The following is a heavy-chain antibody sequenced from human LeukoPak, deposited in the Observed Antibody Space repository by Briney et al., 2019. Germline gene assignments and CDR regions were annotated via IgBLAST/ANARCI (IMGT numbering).Heavy chain of an antibody. CDR3: ARLQRIRSNHDYFDF. CDR1: GDSISTSY. V-gene: IGHV4-59*08. CDR2: ISNGGST. J-gene: IGHJ4*02. D-gene: IGHD1-14*01. Sequence: SETLSFTCTVSGDSISTSYWSWIRQAPGKGLQWIGYISNGGSTNYNPSLTSRVTISVDTSKNQFSLRLTSVTAADTAVYYCARLQRIRSNHDYFDFWGQGTLVTVSS.